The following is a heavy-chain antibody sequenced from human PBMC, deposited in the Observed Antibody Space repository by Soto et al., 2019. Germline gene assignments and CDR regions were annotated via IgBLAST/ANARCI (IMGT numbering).Heavy chain of an antibody. CDR3: AKDLFGGVFG. D-gene: IGHD3-16*01. Sequence: GGSLRLSCAASGFTFSSYAMSWVRQAPGKGGGWVSAISGSGGSTYYGDSVKGRFTISRDNSKNTLYLQMNGLRAEDTAVYYCAKDLFGGVFGWGQGTLVTVSS. J-gene: IGHJ4*02. V-gene: IGHV3-23*01. CDR1: GFTFSSYA. CDR2: ISGSGGST.